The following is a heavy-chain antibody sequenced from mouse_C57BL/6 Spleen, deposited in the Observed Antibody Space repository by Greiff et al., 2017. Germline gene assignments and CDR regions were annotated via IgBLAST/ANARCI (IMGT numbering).Heavy chain of an antibody. CDR1: GYTFTSYW. CDR2: IYPSDSET. V-gene: IGHV1-61*01. J-gene: IGHJ2*01. D-gene: IGHD2-4*01. CDR3: ARGWYDYGYFDY. Sequence: QVQLKQPGAELVRPGSSVKLSCKASGYTFTSYWMDWVKQRPGQGLEWIGNIYPSDSETHYNQKFKDKATLTVDKSSSTAYMQLSSLTSEDSAVXYCARGWYDYGYFDYWGQGTTLTVSS.